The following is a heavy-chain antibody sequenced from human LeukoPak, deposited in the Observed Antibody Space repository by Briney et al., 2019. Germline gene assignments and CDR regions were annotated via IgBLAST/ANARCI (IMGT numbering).Heavy chain of an antibody. CDR2: ISYDGSNK. CDR1: GFTFSSYA. Sequence: GRSLRLSCAASGFTFSSYAIHWVRQAPGKGLEWVAVISYDGSNKYCADSVQGRFTIFRDNSKNTLYLQMNSLRAEDTAMYYCARALCDNNRCSSYFDSWGQGTLVTVSS. V-gene: IGHV3-30-3*01. D-gene: IGHD3-10*02. CDR3: ARALCDNNRCSSYFDS. J-gene: IGHJ4*02.